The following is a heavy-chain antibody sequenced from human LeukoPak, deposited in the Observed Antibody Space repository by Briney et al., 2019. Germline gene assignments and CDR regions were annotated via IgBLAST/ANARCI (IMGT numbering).Heavy chain of an antibody. CDR1: GLTISSYW. Sequence: GGSLRLSCAASGLTISSYWMHWVRQAPGKGLVWVSRINSDGSSISYADAVKGRFTISRDNAKNTLYLQMNSLRAEDTAVYYCARRAYSGSYFYFDYWGQGTLVTVSP. D-gene: IGHD1-26*01. V-gene: IGHV3-74*01. CDR2: INSDGSSI. CDR3: ARRAYSGSYFYFDY. J-gene: IGHJ4*02.